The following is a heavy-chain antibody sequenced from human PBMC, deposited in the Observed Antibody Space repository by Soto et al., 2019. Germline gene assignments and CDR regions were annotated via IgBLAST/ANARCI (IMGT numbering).Heavy chain of an antibody. Sequence: SVKVSCKASGVTFSSYAISWVRQAPGQGLEWMGGIIPIFGTANYAQKFQGRVTITADKSTSTAYMELSSLRSEDTAVYYYAWVITTNFDYWGQGTLVTVSS. CDR1: GVTFSSYA. V-gene: IGHV1-69*06. D-gene: IGHD3-22*01. J-gene: IGHJ4*02. CDR2: IIPIFGTA. CDR3: AWVITTNFDY.